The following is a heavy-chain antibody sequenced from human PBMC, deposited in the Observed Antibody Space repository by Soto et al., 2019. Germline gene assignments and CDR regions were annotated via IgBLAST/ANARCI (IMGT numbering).Heavy chain of an antibody. Sequence: PSETLSLTCTVSGGSVSSGSYYWSWIRQPPGKGLEWIGYIYYSGSTNYNPSLKSRVTISVDTSKNQFSLKLSSVTAADTAVYYCARSGQQLMLYWGQGTLVTVSS. J-gene: IGHJ4*02. V-gene: IGHV4-61*01. CDR1: GGSVSSGSYY. D-gene: IGHD6-13*01. CDR3: ARSGQQLMLY. CDR2: IYYSGST.